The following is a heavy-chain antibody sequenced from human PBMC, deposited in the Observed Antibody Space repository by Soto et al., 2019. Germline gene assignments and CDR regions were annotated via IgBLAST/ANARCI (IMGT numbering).Heavy chain of an antibody. CDR1: GFTFSRDG. CDR2: ISYDGSNK. CDR3: AKDSGYSSSWYEGIFDY. V-gene: IGHV3-30*18. D-gene: IGHD6-13*01. Sequence: QVQLVESGGGVVQPGRYLRLSCAASGFTFSRDGMHWVRQAPGKGLEWGAVISYDGSNKYYADSVKGRFTISRDNSKNTLYLQMNSLRAEDTAVYYCAKDSGYSSSWYEGIFDYWGQGTLVTVSS. J-gene: IGHJ4*02.